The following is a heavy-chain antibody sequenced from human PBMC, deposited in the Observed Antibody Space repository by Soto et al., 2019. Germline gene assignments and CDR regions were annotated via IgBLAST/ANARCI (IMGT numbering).Heavy chain of an antibody. Sequence: QVQLVQSGAEVKKPGSSVKVSCKASGGTFSSYAISWVRQAPGQGLEWMGGIIPIFGTANYAQKFQGRVTITADESTSTAYMELSSLRSEDTAVYYCARDLRRTNPYYYDGMDVWGQGTTVTGSS. J-gene: IGHJ6*02. V-gene: IGHV1-69*12. D-gene: IGHD1-1*01. CDR2: IIPIFGTA. CDR3: ARDLRRTNPYYYDGMDV. CDR1: GGTFSSYA.